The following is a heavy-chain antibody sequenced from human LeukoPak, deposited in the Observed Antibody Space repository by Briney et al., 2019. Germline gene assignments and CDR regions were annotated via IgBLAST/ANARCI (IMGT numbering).Heavy chain of an antibody. CDR2: INPSGGST. CDR1: GYTFTSYY. CDR3: ARDLGGGRFDY. Sequence: ASVKVSCKASGYTFTSYYMHWVRQAPGQGLEWMGIINPSGGSTSYAQKFQGRVTMTRDMSTSTVYMDLSSLRSEDTAVYYCARDLGGGRFDYWGQGTLVTVSS. V-gene: IGHV1-46*01. D-gene: IGHD3-16*01. J-gene: IGHJ4*02.